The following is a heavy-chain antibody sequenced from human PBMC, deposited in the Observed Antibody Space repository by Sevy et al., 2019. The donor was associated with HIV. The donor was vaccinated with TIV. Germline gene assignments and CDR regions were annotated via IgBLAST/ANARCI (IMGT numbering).Heavy chain of an antibody. CDR1: GFTFSSYA. Sequence: GGSLRLSCAASGFTFSSYAMSWVRQAPGKGLRWVSTITGSGNNTYYADSVKGRFTISRDNSKNIVYFQINGRRAEDTAVYYCAKRGYRAAVGTDWGQGTLVTVSS. D-gene: IGHD6-13*01. V-gene: IGHV3-23*01. CDR2: ITGSGNNT. J-gene: IGHJ4*02. CDR3: AKRGYRAAVGTD.